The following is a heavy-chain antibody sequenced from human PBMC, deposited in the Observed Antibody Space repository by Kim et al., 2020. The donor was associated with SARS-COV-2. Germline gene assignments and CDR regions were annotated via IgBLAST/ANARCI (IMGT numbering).Heavy chain of an antibody. Sequence: GGSLRLSCAASGFTFSSYGMHWVRQAPGKGLEWVADIWYDGSNKYYADSVKGRFTISRDNSKNTLYLQMNSLRAEDTAVYYCARDHLVSATSYGMDVWGKGTTVSVSS. J-gene: IGHJ6*04. V-gene: IGHV3-33*01. CDR3: ARDHLVSATSYGMDV. D-gene: IGHD1-26*01. CDR2: IWYDGSNK. CDR1: GFTFSSYG.